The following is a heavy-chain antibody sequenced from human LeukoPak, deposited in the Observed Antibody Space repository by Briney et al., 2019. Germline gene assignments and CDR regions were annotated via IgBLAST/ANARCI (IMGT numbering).Heavy chain of an antibody. Sequence: SSETLSLTCTVSGGSISGSSYYWGWIRQPPGKGLEWIGSIYYSGSTYYNPSLKSRVTISVDTSKNQFSLKLSSVTAADTAVYYCARGGVRYYFDYWGQGTLVTVSS. CDR2: IYYSGST. CDR3: ARGGVRYYFDY. D-gene: IGHD2-8*01. J-gene: IGHJ4*02. CDR1: GGSISGSSYY. V-gene: IGHV4-39*07.